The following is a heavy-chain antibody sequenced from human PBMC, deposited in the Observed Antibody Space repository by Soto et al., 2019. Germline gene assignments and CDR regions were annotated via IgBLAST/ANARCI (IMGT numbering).Heavy chain of an antibody. CDR1: GFSLSTSGVG. Sequence: SGPTLVKPTQTLTLTCTFSGFSLSTSGVGVGWIRQPPGKALEWLALIYWDDDKRYSPSLKSRLTITKDTSKNQVVLTMTNMDPVDTATYYCAHGLVEDFWSGYYRVGWFDPWGQGTLVTVSS. D-gene: IGHD3-3*01. V-gene: IGHV2-5*02. J-gene: IGHJ5*02. CDR2: IYWDDDK. CDR3: AHGLVEDFWSGYYRVGWFDP.